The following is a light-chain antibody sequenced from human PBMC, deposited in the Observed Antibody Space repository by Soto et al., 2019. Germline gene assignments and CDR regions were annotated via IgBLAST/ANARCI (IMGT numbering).Light chain of an antibody. J-gene: IGLJ1*01. CDR2: GNS. CDR1: SSNIGAGYD. V-gene: IGLV1-40*01. CDR3: QSYDSRLSGYV. Sequence: QSVLTQPPSVSGAPGQRVTISCTASSSNIGAGYDVHWYQHLPGTAPKLLIYGNSNRPSGVPDRFSGSKSGTSASLAITGLQAEDEGDYYCQSYDSRLSGYVFGTGTRSPS.